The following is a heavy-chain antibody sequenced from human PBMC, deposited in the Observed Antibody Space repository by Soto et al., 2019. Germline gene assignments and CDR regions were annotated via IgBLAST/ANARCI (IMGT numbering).Heavy chain of an antibody. CDR2: VSYSGNT. Sequence: QVQLQESGPGLVKPSETLSLTCTVSDDSISTYSWTWIRQPPGQGLECIGYVSYSGNTNYNPSHKRRVTISVATSENHGSLKLTSLTAADTAMNSCGRLRGSYGEYGGQGLLVTVSP. CDR1: DDSISTYS. V-gene: IGHV4-59*08. CDR3: GRLRGSYGEY. D-gene: IGHD1-26*01. J-gene: IGHJ4*02.